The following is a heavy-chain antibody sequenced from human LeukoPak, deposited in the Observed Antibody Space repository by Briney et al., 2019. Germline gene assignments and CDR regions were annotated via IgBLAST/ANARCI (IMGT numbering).Heavy chain of an antibody. D-gene: IGHD2-15*01. V-gene: IGHV4-4*07. Sequence: SETLSLTCTVSGGSISSYYWSWIRQPAGKRLEWIGRIYTSGSTNYNPSLKSRVTMSVDTSKNQFSLELTSVTAADTAVYYCARALPHCSGGSCYSFDYWGQGTLVTVSS. CDR1: GGSISSYY. J-gene: IGHJ4*02. CDR3: ARALPHCSGGSCYSFDY. CDR2: IYTSGST.